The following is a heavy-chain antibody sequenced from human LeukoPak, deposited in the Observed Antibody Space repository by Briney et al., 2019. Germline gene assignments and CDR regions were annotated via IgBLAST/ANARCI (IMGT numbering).Heavy chain of an antibody. V-gene: IGHV4-4*07. CDR3: ARERGNLRGDAFDI. CDR2: IFSSGNT. CDR1: GVSFSSYY. D-gene: IGHD1-26*01. Sequence: SETLSLTCTVSGVSFSSYYWTWIRQPAGKGLEWIGRIFSSGNTNYNPSLESRVTMSIDTSKNQFSLKLTSVTAADTAVYYCARERGNLRGDAFDIWGQGTMVTVSS. J-gene: IGHJ3*02.